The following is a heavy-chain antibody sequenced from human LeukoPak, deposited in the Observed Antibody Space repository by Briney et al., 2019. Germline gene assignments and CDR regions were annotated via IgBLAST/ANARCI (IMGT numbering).Heavy chain of an antibody. Sequence: ASVKVSCKASGYTFTNYFMHWVRQAPGQGLEGMGIINPNDATQTYAQKFQGRLTMTRDTSTSTVYMELSSLRSEDTAVYHCARGFSSSWRDLFDHWGQGTLVTVSS. CDR1: GYTFTNYF. D-gene: IGHD6-13*01. V-gene: IGHV1-46*01. J-gene: IGHJ4*02. CDR2: INPNDATQ. CDR3: ARGFSSSWRDLFDH.